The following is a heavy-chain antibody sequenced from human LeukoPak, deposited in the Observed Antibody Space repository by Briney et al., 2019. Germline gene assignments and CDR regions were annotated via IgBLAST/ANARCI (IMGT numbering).Heavy chain of an antibody. Sequence: SETLSLTCTVSGGSISSSSYYWGWIRQPPGKGLEWIGYIYYSGSTNYSPSLKSRVTISVDTSKNQFSLKLSSVTAADTAVYYCARGRYYDSSGYYAGGFDPWGQGTLVTVSS. V-gene: IGHV4-61*05. D-gene: IGHD3-22*01. CDR1: GGSISSSSYY. CDR3: ARGRYYDSSGYYAGGFDP. CDR2: IYYSGST. J-gene: IGHJ5*02.